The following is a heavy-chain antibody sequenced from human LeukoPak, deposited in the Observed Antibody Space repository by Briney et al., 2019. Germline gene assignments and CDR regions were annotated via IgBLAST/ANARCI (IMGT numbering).Heavy chain of an antibody. V-gene: IGHV4-4*02. CDR1: GGSISGTNW. J-gene: IGHJ4*02. D-gene: IGHD1-26*01. Sequence: SGTLSLTCGVSGGSISGTNWWSWDRQPPGQGLEWIGEISLAGQTNYNPSLNGRITMSLDKSSNQLSLHLTSVTAADTATYFCSRESGPFCPFGYWGQGTLVIVSS. CDR3: SRESGPFCPFGY. CDR2: ISLAGQT.